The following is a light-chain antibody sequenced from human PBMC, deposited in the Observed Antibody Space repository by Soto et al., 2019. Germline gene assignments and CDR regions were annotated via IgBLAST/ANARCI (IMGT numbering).Light chain of an antibody. CDR3: QQRSNWPLT. J-gene: IGKJ4*01. V-gene: IGKV3-11*01. CDR2: DAS. Sequence: EIVLTQSPATLSFSPGERVTLSCRASQSVGKYLAWYQQKPGQAPRLLIYDASNRATGIPARFSGSGSGTDFTLTISSLEPEDFAVYYCQQRSNWPLTFGGGTKVEIK. CDR1: QSVGKY.